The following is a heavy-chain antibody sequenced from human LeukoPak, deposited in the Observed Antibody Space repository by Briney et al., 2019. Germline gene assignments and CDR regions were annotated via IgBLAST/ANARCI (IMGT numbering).Heavy chain of an antibody. CDR3: ARDLSEVVVAAHKNYYYYYMDV. D-gene: IGHD2-15*01. V-gene: IGHV1-18*01. CDR1: GYTFTSYG. CDR2: ISTYNGNT. Sequence: ASVKVSCKAAGYTFTSYGISWVRQAPGQGLEWMGWISTYNGNTNYVQKLQGRVTMTTDTSTSTAYMELRSLISDDTAVYYCARDLSEVVVAAHKNYYYYYMDVWGKGTTVTVSS. J-gene: IGHJ6*03.